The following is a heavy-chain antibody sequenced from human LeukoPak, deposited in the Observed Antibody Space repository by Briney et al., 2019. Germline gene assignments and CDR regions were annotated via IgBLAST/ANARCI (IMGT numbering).Heavy chain of an antibody. Sequence: SQTLSLTCTVSGGSISSGSYYWSWIRQPAGKGLEWIGRIYTSGSTNYNPSLKSRVTISVDPSKNQFSLKLSSVTAADTAVYYCARATEDSYCGGDCSWGYWGQGTPVTVSS. D-gene: IGHD2-21*01. CDR3: ARATEDSYCGGDCSWGY. CDR1: GGSISSGSYY. V-gene: IGHV4-61*02. J-gene: IGHJ4*02. CDR2: IYTSGST.